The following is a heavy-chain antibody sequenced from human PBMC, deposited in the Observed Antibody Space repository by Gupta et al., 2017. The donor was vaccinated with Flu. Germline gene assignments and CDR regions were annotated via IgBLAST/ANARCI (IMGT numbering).Heavy chain of an antibody. V-gene: IGHV1-69*01. CDR3: ARGKYWQPFDY. CDR2: IIPIFGTA. J-gene: IGHJ4*02. D-gene: IGHD3-3*02. Sequence: GTFSSYAISWVRQAPGQGLEWMGGIIPIFGTANYAQKFQGRVTITADEATSTAYMELSSLRSEDTAVYYGARGKYWQPFDYWGQGTLVTVSS. CDR1: GTFSSYA.